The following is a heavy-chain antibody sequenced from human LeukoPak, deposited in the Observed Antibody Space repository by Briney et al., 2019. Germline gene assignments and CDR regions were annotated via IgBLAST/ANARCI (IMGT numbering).Heavy chain of an antibody. V-gene: IGHV4-34*01. CDR2: INHSGST. CDR1: GGSFSGYY. J-gene: IGHJ6*03. D-gene: IGHD6-19*01. Sequence: KPSETLSLTCAVYGGSFSGYYWSWIRQPPGKGLEWIGEINHSGSTNYNPSLKSRVTISVDTSKNQFSLKLSSVTAADTAVYYCAGGRIAVYYYYYYMDVWGKGTTVTVSS. CDR3: AGGRIAVYYYYYYMDV.